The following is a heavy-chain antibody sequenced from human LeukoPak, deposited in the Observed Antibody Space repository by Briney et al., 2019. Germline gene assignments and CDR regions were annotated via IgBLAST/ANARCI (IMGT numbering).Heavy chain of an antibody. CDR3: ARAATDHCSSTSCSRLHYYYYMDV. CDR2: IYYSGST. D-gene: IGHD2-2*01. Sequence: PSETLSLTCTVSGGSISSYYWSWIRQPPGKGLEWIGYIYYSGSTYYNPSLKSRVTISVDTSKNQFSLKLSSVTAADTAVYYCARAATDHCSSTSCSRLHYYYYMDVWGKGTTVTVSS. V-gene: IGHV4-30-4*08. J-gene: IGHJ6*03. CDR1: GGSISSYY.